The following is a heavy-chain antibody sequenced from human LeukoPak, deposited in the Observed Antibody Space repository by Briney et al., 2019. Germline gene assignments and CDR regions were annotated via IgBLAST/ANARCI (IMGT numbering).Heavy chain of an antibody. CDR2: MNPNSGNT. J-gene: IGHJ2*01. D-gene: IGHD6-19*01. Sequence: ASVKVSCKASGYTFTSYDINWVRQATGQGLEWMGWMNPNSGNTGYAQKFQGRVTMTRNTSISTAYMELSSLRSEDTAVYYCARGRGQWLARGTNWYFDLWGRGTLVTVSS. CDR1: GYTFTSYD. V-gene: IGHV1-8*01. CDR3: ARGRGQWLARGTNWYFDL.